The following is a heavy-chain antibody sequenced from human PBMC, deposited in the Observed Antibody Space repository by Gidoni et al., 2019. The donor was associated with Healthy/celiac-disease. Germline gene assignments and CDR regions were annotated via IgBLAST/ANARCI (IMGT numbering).Heavy chain of an antibody. V-gene: IGHV3-30-3*01. J-gene: IGHJ4*02. D-gene: IGHD4-17*01. CDR1: GFTFSTYA. Sequence: QVQLVATGGGEVQARRSLRRSCAACGFTFSTYAMHWVRQAPGKGLGCVAISADDGSNQYYADSVNGRFTISSNNSKITLYLQMNSLRAEDTAVYYCAIEDRGYGAYLYWGQGTLVTVSS. CDR3: AIEDRGYGAYLY. CDR2: SADDGSNQ.